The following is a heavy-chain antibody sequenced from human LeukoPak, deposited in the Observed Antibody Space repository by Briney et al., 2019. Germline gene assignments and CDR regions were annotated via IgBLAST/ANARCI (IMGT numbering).Heavy chain of an antibody. V-gene: IGHV4-4*07. Sequence: SETLSLTCTVSGGSISSYYWSWIRQPAGKGLEWIGRIYTSGSTNYNPSLKSRVTMSVDTSKNQFSLKLSSVTAADTAVYYCARGATYYYDSSGYYLDDYWGQGTLVTVSS. J-gene: IGHJ4*02. CDR3: ARGATYYYDSSGYYLDDY. CDR1: GGSISSYY. CDR2: IYTSGST. D-gene: IGHD3-22*01.